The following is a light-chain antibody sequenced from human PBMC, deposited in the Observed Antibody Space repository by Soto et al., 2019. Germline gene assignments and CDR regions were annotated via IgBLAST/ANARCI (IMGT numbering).Light chain of an antibody. V-gene: IGKV3-11*01. Sequence: EIVLTQSPATLSLSPGERATLSCRASQSVSSYLAWYQQKPGQAPRLLMYDASNRATGIPARFSGSGSGTDFTLTISSLESEDLAVYYCQQRSNWPLTFGGGTKVEIK. CDR2: DAS. J-gene: IGKJ4*01. CDR1: QSVSSY. CDR3: QQRSNWPLT.